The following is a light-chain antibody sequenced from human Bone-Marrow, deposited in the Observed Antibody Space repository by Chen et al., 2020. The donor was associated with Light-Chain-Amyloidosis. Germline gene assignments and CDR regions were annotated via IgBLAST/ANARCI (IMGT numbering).Light chain of an antibody. J-gene: IGKJ3*01. CDR1: QDIGDH. CDR3: QHLNSYLFA. V-gene: IGKV1-9*01. Sequence: DIQLTQSPSFLSASVGDRVTITCRARQDIGDHLAWFQQTPGKAPKLLIYATSTLQTGVPSRFSGSGSGTQFTLTISSLQPEDFATYYCQHLNSYLFAFGPGTKVDF. CDR2: ATS.